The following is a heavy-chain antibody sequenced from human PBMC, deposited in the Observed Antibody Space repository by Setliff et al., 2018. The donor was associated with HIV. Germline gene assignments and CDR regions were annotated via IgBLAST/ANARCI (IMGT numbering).Heavy chain of an antibody. CDR2: MNQDGSEK. V-gene: IGHV3-7*03. CDR1: GFTLSSSW. J-gene: IGHJ4*02. Sequence: PGGSLRLSCAVSGFTLSSSWMNWVRQAPGKGLEWVANMNQDGSEKNYVDSVKGRFTISRDNTKNSLFLQMDRLRVEDTAVYYCVVGAFSWGKYYWGQGTQVTVSS. CDR3: VVGAFSWGKYY. D-gene: IGHD3-16*01.